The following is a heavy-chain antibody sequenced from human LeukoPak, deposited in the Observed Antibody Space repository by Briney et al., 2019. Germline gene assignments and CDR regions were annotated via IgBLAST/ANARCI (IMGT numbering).Heavy chain of an antibody. CDR1: GYTFTGYY. D-gene: IGHD5-12*01. CDR2: IKPNSGGT. CDR3: ARAPRVGIMATLGY. V-gene: IGHV1-2*02. J-gene: IGHJ4*02. Sequence: ASVKVSCRASGYTFTGYYMHWVRQAPGQGLEWMGWIKPNSGGTNYAQKFQGRVTMTRDTSISTAYMELSRLRSDDTAVYYCARAPRVGIMATLGYWGQGTLVTVSS.